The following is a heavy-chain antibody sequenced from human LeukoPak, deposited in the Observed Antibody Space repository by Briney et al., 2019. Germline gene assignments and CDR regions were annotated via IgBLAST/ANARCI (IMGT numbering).Heavy chain of an antibody. CDR1: GGSISSYY. V-gene: IGHV4-59*01. CDR2: IYYSGST. J-gene: IGHJ3*02. CDR3: ARARRQDIVVVPAAGDAFDI. Sequence: SETLSLTCTVSGGSISSYYWSWIRQPPGKGLEWIGYIYYSGSTNYNPSLKSRVTISVDTSKNQFSLKLSSVTAADTAVYYCARARRQDIVVVPAAGDAFDIWGQGTVVTVSS. D-gene: IGHD2-2*01.